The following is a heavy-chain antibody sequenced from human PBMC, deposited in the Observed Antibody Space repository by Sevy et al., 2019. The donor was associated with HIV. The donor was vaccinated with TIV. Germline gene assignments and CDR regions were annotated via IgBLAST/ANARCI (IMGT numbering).Heavy chain of an antibody. CDR3: ARDMSCGYSSSCHEY. D-gene: IGHD6-13*01. Sequence: ASVKVSCKASGYTFTSYGISWVRQAPGQGLEWMGWISAYKGNTNYAQKLQGRVTMTTDTSTSTAYMELRSRRSDDTAVYYCARDMSCGYSSSCHEYWGQGTLVTVSS. CDR2: ISAYKGNT. CDR1: GYTFTSYG. J-gene: IGHJ4*02. V-gene: IGHV1-18*01.